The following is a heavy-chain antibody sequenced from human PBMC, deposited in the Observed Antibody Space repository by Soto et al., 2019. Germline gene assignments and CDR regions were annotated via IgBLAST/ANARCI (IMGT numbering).Heavy chain of an antibody. D-gene: IGHD3-3*01. J-gene: IGHJ5*02. CDR2: ISGSGGST. Sequence: GGSLRLSCAASGFTFSSYAMSWVRQAPGKGLEWVSAISGSGGSTYYADSVKGRFTISRDNSKNTLYLQMNSLRAEDTAVYYWAKALAFAYYDSLAPGEPWGQGTLVTVSS. CDR1: GFTFSSYA. CDR3: AKALAFAYYDSLAPGEP. V-gene: IGHV3-23*01.